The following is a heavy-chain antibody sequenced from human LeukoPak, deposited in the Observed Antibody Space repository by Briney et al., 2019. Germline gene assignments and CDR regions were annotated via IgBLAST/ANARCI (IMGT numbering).Heavy chain of an antibody. J-gene: IGHJ4*02. CDR2: FYYSGST. D-gene: IGHD3-10*01. V-gene: IGHV4-39*07. CDR1: GGSISSSSYY. CDR3: ARDEAYILYGSGRGLDY. Sequence: SETLSLTCAVSGGSISSSSYYWGWIRQPPGKGLEWIGSFYYSGSTYYNPSLESRVTISVDASKNQFSLRLSSVTAADTAVYYCARDEAYILYGSGRGLDYWGQGTLVTVSS.